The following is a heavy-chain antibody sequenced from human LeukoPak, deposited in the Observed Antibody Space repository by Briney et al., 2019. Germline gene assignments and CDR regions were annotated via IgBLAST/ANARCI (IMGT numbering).Heavy chain of an antibody. CDR1: GFTFSDYY. CDR3: AREPPVVTSTSDY. Sequence: GGSLRLSCAASGFTFSDYYMSWIRQAPGKGLEWVSYISSSGSTIYYADSVKGRFTISRDNAKNSLYLQMNSLRAEDTAVYYCAREPPVVTSTSDYWGQGPLVTVSS. V-gene: IGHV3-11*01. J-gene: IGHJ4*02. D-gene: IGHD4-23*01. CDR2: ISSSGSTI.